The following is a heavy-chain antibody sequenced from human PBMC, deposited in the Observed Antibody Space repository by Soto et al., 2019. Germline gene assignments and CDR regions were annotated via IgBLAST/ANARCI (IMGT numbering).Heavy chain of an antibody. CDR3: ATPGYYYGSGTHAY. CDR1: GYTLTELS. CDR2: FDPEDGET. D-gene: IGHD3-10*01. V-gene: IGHV1-24*01. J-gene: IGHJ4*02. Sequence: ASVKVSCKVSGYTLTELSMHWVRQAPGKGLEWMGGFDPEDGETIYAQKFQGRVTMTEDTSTDTAYMELSSLRSEDTAVYYCATPGYYYGSGTHAYWGQGTLVTASS.